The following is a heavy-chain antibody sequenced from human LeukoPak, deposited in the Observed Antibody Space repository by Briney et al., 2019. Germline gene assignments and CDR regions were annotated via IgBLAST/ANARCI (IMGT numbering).Heavy chain of an antibody. D-gene: IGHD3-16*02. J-gene: IGHJ4*02. Sequence: PGGSLRLSCAASGFTFSSYEMNWVRQAPGKGLEWVSYISSSGSTIYYADSVKGRFTISRDNAKKSLYLQMNSLRAEDTAAYYCARGSYRPIDYWGQGTLVTVSS. V-gene: IGHV3-48*03. CDR2: ISSSGSTI. CDR3: ARGSYRPIDY. CDR1: GFTFSSYE.